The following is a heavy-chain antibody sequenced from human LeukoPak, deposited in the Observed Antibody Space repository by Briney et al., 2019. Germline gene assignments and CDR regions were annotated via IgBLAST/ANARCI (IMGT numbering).Heavy chain of an antibody. CDR3: ANSRGGAAAGEYFDY. J-gene: IGHJ4*02. D-gene: IGHD6-13*01. CDR1: GFTFSSYG. V-gene: IGHV3-30*02. CDR2: IRYDGSNK. Sequence: TGGSLRLSCAASGFTFSSYGMHWVRQAPGKGLEWVAFIRYDGSNKYYADSVRGRFTISRDNSKNTLYLQMNSLRAEDTAVYYCANSRGGAAAGEYFDYWGQGTLVTVSS.